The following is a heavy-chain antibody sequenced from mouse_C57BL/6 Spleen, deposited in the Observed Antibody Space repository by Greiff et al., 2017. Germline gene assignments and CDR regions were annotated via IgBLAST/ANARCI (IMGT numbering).Heavy chain of an antibody. CDR1: GYTFTSYG. CDR2: IYPRSGNT. D-gene: IGHD4-1*02. J-gene: IGHJ4*01. Sequence: VQLQQSGAELARPGASVKLSCKASGYTFTSYGISWVKQRTGQGLEWIGEIYPRSGNTYYNEKFKGKATLTADNSSSTAYMELRSLTSEDSAVYFCARSSTGTKAMDYWGQGTSVTVSS. CDR3: ARSSTGTKAMDY. V-gene: IGHV1-81*01.